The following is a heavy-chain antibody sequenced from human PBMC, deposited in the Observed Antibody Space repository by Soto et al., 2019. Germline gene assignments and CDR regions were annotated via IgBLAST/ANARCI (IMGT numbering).Heavy chain of an antibody. J-gene: IGHJ4*02. V-gene: IGHV3-23*01. CDR2: ISGSGDGI. Sequence: EVQLLESGGALVQPGGSQRLSCVGSGFTFSTNYGLAWVRQARGKGLEWVSSISGSGDGIAYADSVKGRFTISTDSSKNTLYLQMNNLGADDTAVYFCAKKCRGSCPFDYWGQGTLVTVSS. D-gene: IGHD1-26*01. CDR1: GFTFSTNYG. CDR3: AKKCRGSCPFDY.